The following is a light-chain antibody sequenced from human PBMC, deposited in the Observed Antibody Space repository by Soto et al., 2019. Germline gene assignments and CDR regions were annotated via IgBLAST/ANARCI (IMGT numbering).Light chain of an antibody. CDR3: QKYDSAPWT. CDR1: QGISNY. J-gene: IGKJ1*01. V-gene: IGKV1-27*01. CDR2: AAS. Sequence: DIQLTQSPSSLSASVGGRVIITCRANQGISNYLAWFQQKPGKVPKLLIYAASTLHSGVPSRFSGSGSGTDFTLTISNLQPEDAATFYCQKYDSAPWTFGQGTKVEIK.